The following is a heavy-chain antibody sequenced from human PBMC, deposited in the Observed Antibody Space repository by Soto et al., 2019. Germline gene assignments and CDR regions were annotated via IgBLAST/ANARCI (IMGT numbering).Heavy chain of an antibody. V-gene: IGHV3-23*01. CDR2: ISGSGGST. CDR3: AKDLCAGLDIVVCSFDY. J-gene: IGHJ4*02. D-gene: IGHD2-21*01. CDR1: GFTFSSYA. Sequence: PGGSLSLSCAASGFTFSSYAMSWVRQAPGKGLEWVSAISGSGGSTYYADSVKGRFTISRDNSKNTLYLQMNSLRAEDTAVYYCAKDLCAGLDIVVCSFDYWGQGTLVTVSS.